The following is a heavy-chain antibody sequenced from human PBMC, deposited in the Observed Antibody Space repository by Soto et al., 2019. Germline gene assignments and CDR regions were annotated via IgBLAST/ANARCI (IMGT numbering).Heavy chain of an antibody. CDR1: GFTFSNYA. Sequence: EVQLLESGGGLVQPGGSLRLSCAASGFTFSNYAMNWVRQAPGKGLEWVSAISGSGGTTYYADSVKGRFTISRDNYENTLYLKVNSLRVEDTAVYYCAKRSGDFWSGFLDFWGQGTLVTVSS. J-gene: IGHJ4*02. V-gene: IGHV3-23*01. CDR3: AKRSGDFWSGFLDF. CDR2: ISGSGGTT. D-gene: IGHD3-3*01.